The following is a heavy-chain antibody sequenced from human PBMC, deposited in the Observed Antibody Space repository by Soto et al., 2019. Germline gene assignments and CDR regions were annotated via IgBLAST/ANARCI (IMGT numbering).Heavy chain of an antibody. D-gene: IGHD4-17*01. V-gene: IGHV1-69*13. J-gene: IGHJ4*02. CDR2: IVTLFGTA. CDR3: AREVGYGDFSAALLD. Sequence: SVKVSCKASGGTFSSHSINWVRQAPGQGLEWMGGIVTLFGTANYAQNFQDRVTITADQSTSTVYMDLSSLRSDDTAVYYCAREVGYGDFSAALLDWGQGTLVTVSS. CDR1: GGTFSSHS.